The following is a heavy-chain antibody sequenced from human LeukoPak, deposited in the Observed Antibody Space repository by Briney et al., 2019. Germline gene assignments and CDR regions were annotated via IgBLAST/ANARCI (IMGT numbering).Heavy chain of an antibody. Sequence: ASVKVSCMASGYTFTSYGISWVRQAPGQGLEWMGWISAYNGNTNYAQKLQGRVTMTTDTSTSTAYMELRSLRSDDTAVYYCARFSVLLWFGDSYGMDVWGQGTTVTVSS. CDR3: ARFSVLLWFGDSYGMDV. J-gene: IGHJ6*02. V-gene: IGHV1-18*01. CDR1: GYTFTSYG. D-gene: IGHD3-10*01. CDR2: ISAYNGNT.